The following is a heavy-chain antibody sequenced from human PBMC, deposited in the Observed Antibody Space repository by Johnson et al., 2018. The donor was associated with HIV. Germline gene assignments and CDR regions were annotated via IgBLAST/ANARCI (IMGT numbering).Heavy chain of an antibody. J-gene: IGHJ3*02. D-gene: IGHD6-13*01. CDR1: KFTFSSYP. Sequence: QVQLVESGGGLVQPGGSLRLSCAASKFTFSSYPMHWVRQAPGKGLEGVALISYDGTNNYYADSAKGRFTISRDNSKNTLYLQMNSLRAEDTAVYYCARGGEYSSSLYAFDIWGQGTMVTVSS. V-gene: IGHV3-30*04. CDR2: ISYDGTNN. CDR3: ARGGEYSSSLYAFDI.